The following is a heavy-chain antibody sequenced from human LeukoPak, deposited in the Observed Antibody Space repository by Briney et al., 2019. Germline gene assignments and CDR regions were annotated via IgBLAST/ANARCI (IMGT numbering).Heavy chain of an antibody. CDR2: IYNGVNT. CDR1: GASVSSASY. Sequence: PSETLSLTCTVSGASVSSASYWTWIRQPPGKGVEWIAHIYNGVNTNYNPSLKSRVTISVDTSKNQFSLRLNSVTAADTAVYYCARSRAFNSGAFDPWGQGSLVTVSS. V-gene: IGHV4-61*01. CDR3: ARSRAFNSGAFDP. J-gene: IGHJ5*02. D-gene: IGHD1-26*01.